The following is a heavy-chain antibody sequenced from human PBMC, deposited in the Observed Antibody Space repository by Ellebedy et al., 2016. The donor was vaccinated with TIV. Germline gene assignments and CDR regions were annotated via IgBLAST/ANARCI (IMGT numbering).Heavy chain of an antibody. J-gene: IGHJ4*02. CDR2: IDPSDSYI. Sequence: GGSLRLSXKGSGYSFTNYWISWVRQMPGKGLEWMGRIDPSDSYINYSPSFQGHVTISVDKSINTAYLQWSSLEASDSAIYYCARGTDNGDYWGQGTLVTVSS. V-gene: IGHV5-10-1*01. CDR1: GYSFTNYW. CDR3: ARGTDNGDY. D-gene: IGHD1-14*01.